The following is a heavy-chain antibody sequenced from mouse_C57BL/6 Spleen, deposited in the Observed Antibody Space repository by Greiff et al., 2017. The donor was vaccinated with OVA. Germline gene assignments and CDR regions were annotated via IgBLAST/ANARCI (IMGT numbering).Heavy chain of an antibody. D-gene: IGHD4-1*01. CDR1: GYTFTSYW. J-gene: IGHJ1*03. V-gene: IGHV1-61*01. CDR2: IYPSDSET. CDR3: ARWEGGYFDV. Sequence: QVQLQQPGAELVRPGSSVKLSCKASGYTFTSYWMDWVKQRPGQGLEWIGNIYPSDSETHYNQKFKDKATLTVDKSSSTAYMQLSSLTSEDSAVYYCARWEGGYFDVWGTGTTVTVSS.